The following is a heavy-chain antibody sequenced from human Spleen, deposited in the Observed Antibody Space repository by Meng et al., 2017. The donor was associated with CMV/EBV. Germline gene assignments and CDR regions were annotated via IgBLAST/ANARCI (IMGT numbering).Heavy chain of an antibody. V-gene: IGHV3-21*01. CDR3: ARDGDSSSSTDFDY. CDR1: GFTFGTYS. CDR2: ISSSSSFI. Sequence: GGSLRLSCSASGFTFGTYSMHWVRQAPGKGLEWVSSISSSSSFIYYADSVKGRFTISRDNAKNSLYLQMNSLRAEDTAMYYCARDGDSSSSTDFDYWGQGTLVTVSS. J-gene: IGHJ4*02. D-gene: IGHD6-6*01.